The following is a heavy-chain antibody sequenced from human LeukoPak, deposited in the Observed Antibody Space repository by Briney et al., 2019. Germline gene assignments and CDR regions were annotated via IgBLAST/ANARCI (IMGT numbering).Heavy chain of an antibody. Sequence: SETLSLTCTVSGGSISSNYWSWIRQSPGKGLGWIGYIYYRGSTDYNPSLKSRVTISVDTSKNQFSLKLSSVTAADTAVYYCARQNYDEVNYYYYGLDVWGQGTTVTVSS. V-gene: IGHV4-59*08. CDR3: ARQNYDEVNYYYYGLDV. D-gene: IGHD3-3*01. CDR1: GGSISSNY. J-gene: IGHJ6*02. CDR2: IYYRGST.